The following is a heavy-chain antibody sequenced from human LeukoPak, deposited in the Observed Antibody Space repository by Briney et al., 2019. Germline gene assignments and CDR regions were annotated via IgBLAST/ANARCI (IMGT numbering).Heavy chain of an antibody. CDR3: AKGDSSGYYYYYFDY. V-gene: IGHV3-23*01. D-gene: IGHD3-22*01. J-gene: IGHJ4*02. CDR1: GFPFSSYA. Sequence: GGSLRLSCAASGFPFSSYAMSWVRQAPGKGLKWVSAISGSGGSTYYADSVKGRFTISRDNSKNTLYLQMNSLRAEDTAVYYCAKGDSSGYYYYYFDYWGQGTLVTVSS. CDR2: ISGSGGST.